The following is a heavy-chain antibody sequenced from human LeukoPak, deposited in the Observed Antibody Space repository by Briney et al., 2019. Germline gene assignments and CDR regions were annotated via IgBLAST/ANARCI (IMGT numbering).Heavy chain of an antibody. J-gene: IGHJ2*01. CDR3: ARLRGSVSWYFDL. CDR2: IYYSGST. CDR1: GGSISSYY. V-gene: IGHV4-59*08. Sequence: SETLSLTCTVSGGSISSYYWSWTRQPPGKGLEWIGYIYYSGSTNYNPSLKSRVTISVDTSKNQFSLKLSSVTAADTAVYYCARLRGSVSWYFDLWGRGTLVTASS. D-gene: IGHD3-10*01.